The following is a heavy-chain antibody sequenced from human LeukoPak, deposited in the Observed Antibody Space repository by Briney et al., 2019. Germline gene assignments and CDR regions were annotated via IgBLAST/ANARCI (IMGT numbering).Heavy chain of an antibody. V-gene: IGHV3-43*01. J-gene: IGHJ4*02. CDR1: GFTFDDYT. D-gene: IGHD3-10*01. Sequence: GGSLRLSCAASGFTFDDYTMHWVRQAPGKGLEWVSLISWDGGSTYYADSVKGRFTISRDNSKNTLYLQMNSLRAEDTAVYYCARGGITMVRGVTSEWGQGTLVTVSS. CDR2: ISWDGGST. CDR3: ARGGITMVRGVTSE.